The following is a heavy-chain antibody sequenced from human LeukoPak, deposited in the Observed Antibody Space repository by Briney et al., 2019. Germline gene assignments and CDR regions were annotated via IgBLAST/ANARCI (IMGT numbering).Heavy chain of an antibody. CDR2: IYSGGST. CDR1: GFTVSSNY. CDR3: ARGGSYYYDGSGYYHDY. J-gene: IGHJ4*02. V-gene: IGHV3-66*01. D-gene: IGHD3-22*01. Sequence: GGSLRLSCAASGFTVSSNYMSWVRQAPGKGLEWVSVIYSGGSTYYADSVKGRFTISRDNSKNTLYLQMNSLRAEDTAVYYCARGGSYYYDGSGYYHDYWGQGTLVTVSS.